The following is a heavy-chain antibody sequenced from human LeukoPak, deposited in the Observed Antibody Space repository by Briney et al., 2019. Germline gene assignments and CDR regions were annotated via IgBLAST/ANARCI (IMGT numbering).Heavy chain of an antibody. CDR3: ARDGGSYYYYGMDV. CDR2: IYYSGST. Sequence: PSETLSLTCTVSGGSISSFYWTWIRQPPGKGLEWIGYIYYSGSTNYNPSLKSRVTISVDTSMNQFSLKLSSVTAADTAVYYCARDGGSYYYYGMDVWGQGTTVTVSS. J-gene: IGHJ6*02. V-gene: IGHV4-59*01. D-gene: IGHD4-23*01. CDR1: GGSISSFY.